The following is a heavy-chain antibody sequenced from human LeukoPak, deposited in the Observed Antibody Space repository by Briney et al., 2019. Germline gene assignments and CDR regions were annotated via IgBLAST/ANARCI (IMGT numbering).Heavy chain of an antibody. CDR2: IDGSSRSI. CDR1: GFTFSSYG. CDR3: ARKMAL. Sequence: PGGSLRLSCAASGFTFSSYGMNWVRQAPGKGLEWVSYIDGSSRSIYYADSVKGRFTVSRDNAKNSLFLQMNSLRDEDTAVYFCARKMALWGQGTLVTVSP. V-gene: IGHV3-48*02. J-gene: IGHJ4*02. D-gene: IGHD5-24*01.